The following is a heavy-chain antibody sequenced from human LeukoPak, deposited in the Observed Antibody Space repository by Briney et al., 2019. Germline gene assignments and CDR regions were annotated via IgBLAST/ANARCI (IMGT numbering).Heavy chain of an antibody. Sequence: GGSLRLSCATFGFAFSDYWMTWVRQVPGKGLEWVANINREGNEKYYVDSVKGRFTISRDNAKNSVDLQMDSLRVEDTAVYYCARVGTWKLQRVFDFWGQGTLVTVSS. J-gene: IGHJ4*02. V-gene: IGHV3-7*01. CDR2: INREGNEK. CDR3: ARVGTWKLQRVFDF. D-gene: IGHD1-1*01. CDR1: GFAFSDYW.